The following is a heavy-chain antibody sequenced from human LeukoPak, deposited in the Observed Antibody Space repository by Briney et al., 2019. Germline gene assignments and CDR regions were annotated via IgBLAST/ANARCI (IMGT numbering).Heavy chain of an antibody. CDR2: INHSGST. V-gene: IGHV4-34*01. CDR1: GGSFSGYY. J-gene: IGHJ4*02. CDR3: ARGLGY. Sequence: SETLSLSCAVYGGSFSGYYWSWIRQPPGKGLEWIGEINHSGSTNYNPSLKSRVTISVDTSKNQFSLKLSSVTAADTAVYYCARGLGYWGQGTLVTVSS.